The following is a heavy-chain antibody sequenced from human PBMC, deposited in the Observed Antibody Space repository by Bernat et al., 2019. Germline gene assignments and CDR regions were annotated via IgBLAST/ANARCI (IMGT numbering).Heavy chain of an antibody. V-gene: IGHV3-7*03. D-gene: IGHD2-15*01. CDR2: IKEDGSEK. CDR1: GFRLSKYW. J-gene: IGHJ1*01. Sequence: EVQLVESGGGLVQPGGSLRLSCAASGFRLSKYWMSWVRQAPGKGLEWVANIKEDGSEKYYVDSVKGRFTVSRDNAKNSLYLQVNSLRDEDTAVYYCARELVVGVAEYFQDWGQCTLVTVSS. CDR3: ARELVVGVAEYFQD.